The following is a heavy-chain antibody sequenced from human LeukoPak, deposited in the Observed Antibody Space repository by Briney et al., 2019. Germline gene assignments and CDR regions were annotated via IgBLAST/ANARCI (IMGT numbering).Heavy chain of an antibody. Sequence: SGGSLRLSCAAPGFTFSSYWMSWVRQAPGKGLEWVANIKQDGSEKYYVDSVKGRFTISRDNAKNSLYLQMNSLRAEDTAVYYCAGGIQWGQGTLVTVSS. CDR3: AGGIQ. V-gene: IGHV3-7*04. D-gene: IGHD5-18*01. CDR1: GFTFSSYW. CDR2: IKQDGSEK. J-gene: IGHJ4*02.